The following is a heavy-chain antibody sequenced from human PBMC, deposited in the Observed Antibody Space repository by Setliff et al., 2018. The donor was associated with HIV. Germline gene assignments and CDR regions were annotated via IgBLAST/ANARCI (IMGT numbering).Heavy chain of an antibody. J-gene: IGHJ4*02. CDR3: ARGGGLKPFGYQLDY. CDR2: ISVYNGNR. CDR1: GYTFNTYG. V-gene: IGHV1-18*01. D-gene: IGHD2-2*01. Sequence: ASVKVSCKASGYTFNTYGITWVRQAPGQGLEWMGWISVYNGNRDYALNFQGRVTLTTDTSASTAYMELTSLRSDDTAVYYCARGGGLKPFGYQLDYWGQGTLVTVSS.